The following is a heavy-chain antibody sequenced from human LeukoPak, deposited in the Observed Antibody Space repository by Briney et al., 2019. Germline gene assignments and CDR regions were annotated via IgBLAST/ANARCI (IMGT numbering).Heavy chain of an antibody. D-gene: IGHD3-16*01. V-gene: IGHV4-59*01. CDR3: ARDLYPEGDRHDAFDI. J-gene: IGHJ3*02. CDR1: GGSISSYY. Sequence: SSETLSLTCTVSGGSISSYYWSWIRQPPGKGLEWIGYIYYSGSTNYNPSLKSRVTISVDTSKDQFSLKLSSVTAADTAVYYCARDLYPEGDRHDAFDIWGQGTMVTVSS. CDR2: IYYSGST.